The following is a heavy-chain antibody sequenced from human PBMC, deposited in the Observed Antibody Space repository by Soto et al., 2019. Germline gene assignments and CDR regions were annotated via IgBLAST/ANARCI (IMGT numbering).Heavy chain of an antibody. D-gene: IGHD6-19*01. J-gene: IGHJ4*02. V-gene: IGHV3-30*18. CDR3: AKDLIAVADTDYFHH. CDR1: GFTFSSYG. CDR2: ISYDGSNK. Sequence: GGYMRLSCAASGFTFSSYGMHWVRQAPGKGLEWVADISYDGSNKNYADSGKGRFTSSMNNFKNALYLLMKCLLSDDLAVYFFAKDLIAVADTDYFHHWVQGTLVTVPS.